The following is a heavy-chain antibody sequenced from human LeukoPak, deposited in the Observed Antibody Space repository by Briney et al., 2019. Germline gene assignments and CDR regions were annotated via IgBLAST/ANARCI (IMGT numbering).Heavy chain of an antibody. CDR1: GFTFNLNR. CDR2: IETDGSTS. Sequence: GGSLRLSCAASGFTFNLNRIHWVRQVPGKGLEWISWIETDGSTSGYLRSVQGRFTVSRDNAKSTVHLQMNSLRAEDTATYYCARDQVGTMPLDFWGQGTLVTVSS. J-gene: IGHJ4*02. CDR3: ARDQVGTMPLDF. V-gene: IGHV3-74*01. D-gene: IGHD1-26*01.